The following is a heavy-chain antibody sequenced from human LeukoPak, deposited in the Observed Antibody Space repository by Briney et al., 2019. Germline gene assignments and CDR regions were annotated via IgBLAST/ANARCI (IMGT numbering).Heavy chain of an antibody. Sequence: GASVKVSCKASGYTFTSYGISWVRQAPGQGLEWVGWISAYNGNTNYAQTLQGRVTSTSTAYMELRSLRSDDTAVYYCARDRVDTAMVPDYWGQGTLVTVSS. V-gene: IGHV1-18*04. CDR3: ARDRVDTAMVPDY. CDR2: ISAYNGNT. J-gene: IGHJ4*02. D-gene: IGHD5-18*01. CDR1: GYTFTSYG.